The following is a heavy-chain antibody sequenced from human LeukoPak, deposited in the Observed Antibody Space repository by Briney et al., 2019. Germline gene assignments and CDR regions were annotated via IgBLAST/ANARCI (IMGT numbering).Heavy chain of an antibody. CDR2: IYYSGST. CDR3: ARLKGEVAASTDFDY. Sequence: SETLSLTCTVSGGSISSSSYYWGWIRQPPGKGLEWIGSIYYSGSTYYNPSLKSRVTISVDTSKNQFSLKPSSVTAADTAVYYCARLKGEVAASTDFDYWGQGTLVTVSS. CDR1: GGSISSSSYY. D-gene: IGHD2-15*01. V-gene: IGHV4-39*01. J-gene: IGHJ4*02.